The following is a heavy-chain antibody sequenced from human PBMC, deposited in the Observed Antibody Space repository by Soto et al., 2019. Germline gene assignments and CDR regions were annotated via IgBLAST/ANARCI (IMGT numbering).Heavy chain of an antibody. D-gene: IGHD2-15*01. CDR2: IIPIFGTA. CDR1: GGTFSSYA. V-gene: IGHV1-69*13. Sequence: SVKVSCKASGGTFSSYAISWVRQAPGQGLEWMGGIIPIFGTANYAQKFQGRVTITADESTSTAYMELSSLRSEDTAVYYCARNRGGYCSGGNCYSTRKDNLNWFDPWGQGTLVTVSS. J-gene: IGHJ5*02. CDR3: ARNRGGYCSGGNCYSTRKDNLNWFDP.